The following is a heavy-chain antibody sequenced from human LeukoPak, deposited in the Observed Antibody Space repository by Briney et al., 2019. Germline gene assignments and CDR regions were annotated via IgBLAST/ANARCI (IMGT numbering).Heavy chain of an antibody. CDR3: ARSETLGPTAADHGY. D-gene: IGHD1-1*01. CDR2: ISGSGDST. Sequence: PGGSLRLSCAASGFTFSSYAMSWVRQAPGKGLEWVSAISGSGDSTHHADSVKGRFTISRDNSKNTLYLQMKSLRAEDTALYYCARSETLGPTAADHGYWGQGTLVTVSS. CDR1: GFTFSSYA. J-gene: IGHJ4*02. V-gene: IGHV3-23*01.